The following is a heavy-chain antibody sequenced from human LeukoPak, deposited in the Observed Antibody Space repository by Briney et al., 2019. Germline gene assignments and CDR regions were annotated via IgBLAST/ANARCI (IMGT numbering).Heavy chain of an antibody. CDR3: ARDVDYYGSGSYYYEPVDY. CDR2: INPSGGST. J-gene: IGHJ4*02. Sequence: ASVKVSCKASGYTFTSYYMHWVRQAPGQGLEWMGIINPSGGSTRYAQKFKGRVTMTRDTSTSTAYMELSRLRSDDTAVYYCARDVDYYGSGSYYYEPVDYWGQGTLVTVSS. CDR1: GYTFTSYY. V-gene: IGHV1-46*01. D-gene: IGHD3-10*01.